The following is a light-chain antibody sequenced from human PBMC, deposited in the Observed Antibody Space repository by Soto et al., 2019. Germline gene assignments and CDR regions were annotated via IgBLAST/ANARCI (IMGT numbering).Light chain of an antibody. J-gene: IGLJ1*01. CDR3: YSYTSSSTYV. Sequence: ALTQPPSVSGSPGQSVTISCTGTSSDVGSYNRVSWYKQPPGAAPKLVIYEVIHRPSGVPDRFSGSKSGNTASLTISGLQAEDEADFYCYSYTSSSTYVFGTGTKVTVL. CDR1: SSDVGSYNR. V-gene: IGLV2-18*02. CDR2: EVI.